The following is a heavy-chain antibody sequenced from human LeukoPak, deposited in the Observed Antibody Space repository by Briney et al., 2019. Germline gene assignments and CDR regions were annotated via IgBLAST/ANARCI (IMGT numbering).Heavy chain of an antibody. Sequence: GESLKISCKASGFRISNYWIGWVRQMPGEGLEWMGIIYAGDSGTRYSPSYEGQVTVSADKSISTAYLQWSSLKASDTAVYYCARGRRFGELSHPTYYFDYWGQGTQVTVSS. CDR3: ARGRRFGELSHPTYYFDY. CDR1: GFRISNYW. J-gene: IGHJ4*02. CDR2: IYAGDSGT. D-gene: IGHD3-10*01. V-gene: IGHV5-51*01.